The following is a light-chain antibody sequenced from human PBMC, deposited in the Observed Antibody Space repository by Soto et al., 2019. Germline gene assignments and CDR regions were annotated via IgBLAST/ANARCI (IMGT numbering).Light chain of an antibody. Sequence: DIQMPPSAASLAASVCYGVTITCRASQSISNSLNWFQQTPGKAPKLLVYGASTLQGGVPSRISGSGSGTDFSLTISSLQPEDFATYYCQQTYSTPQTFGQGTKVDI. CDR1: QSISNS. CDR2: GAS. V-gene: IGKV1-39*01. J-gene: IGKJ1*01. CDR3: QQTYSTPQT.